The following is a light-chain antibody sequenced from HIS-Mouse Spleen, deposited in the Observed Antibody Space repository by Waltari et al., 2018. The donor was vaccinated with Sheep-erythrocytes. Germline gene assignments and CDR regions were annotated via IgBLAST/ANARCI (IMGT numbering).Light chain of an antibody. Sequence: QSALTQPRSVSGSPGQSVTISCPGTSSDVVGYNDVSLYQQNPGKAPKLMIYEGSKRPSGVSNRFSGSKSGNTASLTISGLQAEDEADYYCCSYAGSSTPWVFGGGTKLTVL. J-gene: IGLJ3*02. CDR1: SSDVVGYND. CDR2: EGS. V-gene: IGLV2-23*01. CDR3: CSYAGSSTPWV.